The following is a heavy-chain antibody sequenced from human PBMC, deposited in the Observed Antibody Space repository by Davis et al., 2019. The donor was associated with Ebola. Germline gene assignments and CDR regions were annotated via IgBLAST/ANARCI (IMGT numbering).Heavy chain of an antibody. CDR1: GGSISSYY. CDR2: IYYSGST. CDR3: ASGPPYGSGWFDH. J-gene: IGHJ5*02. V-gene: IGHV4-59*01. D-gene: IGHD6-19*01. Sequence: MPSETLSLTCTVSGGSISSYYWSWIRQPPGKGLEWIGYIYYSGSTKYNPSLQSRVTISFDTSNTQFSLKLTSVTVADTAVYYCASGPPYGSGWFDHWGQGTVVTVSS.